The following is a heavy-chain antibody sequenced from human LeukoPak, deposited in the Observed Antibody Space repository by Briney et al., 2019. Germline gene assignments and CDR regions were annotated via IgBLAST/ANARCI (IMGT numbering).Heavy chain of an antibody. CDR3: ARDFLPLYELGSMSAFDT. D-gene: IGHD2/OR15-2a*01. J-gene: IGHJ3*02. CDR2: IIPIFGTA. V-gene: IGHV1-69*13. Sequence: SVKVSCKASGGTFNSYAISWVRQAPGQGLEWMGGIIPIFGTANYAQKFQGRVTITADESTSTAYMELSSLRSEDTAVYYCARDFLPLYELGSMSAFDTWGQGTMVTVSS. CDR1: GGTFNSYA.